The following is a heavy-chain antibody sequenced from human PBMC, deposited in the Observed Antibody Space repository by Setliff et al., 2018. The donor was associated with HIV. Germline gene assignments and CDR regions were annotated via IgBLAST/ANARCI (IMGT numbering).Heavy chain of an antibody. CDR2: VNHKGVA. Sequence: SETLSLTCAVYGGAFSGYYWTWIRQSPGRGLEWIGEVNHKGVANYSPSRMRRATISADTSKNQFSLRLSSVTAADTALYFCTRAQIAAPRPFDYWGQGTLVTVSS. CDR1: GGAFSGYY. D-gene: IGHD2-21*01. CDR3: TRAQIAAPRPFDY. J-gene: IGHJ4*02. V-gene: IGHV4-34*01.